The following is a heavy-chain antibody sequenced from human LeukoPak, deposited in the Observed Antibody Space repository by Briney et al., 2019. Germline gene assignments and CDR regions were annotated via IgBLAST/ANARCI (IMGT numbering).Heavy chain of an antibody. D-gene: IGHD2-2*02. J-gene: IGHJ1*01. CDR2: ISSSSSYI. CDR1: GFTFSSYS. CDR3: ARDRGVVPAAIGYFQH. V-gene: IGHV3-21*01. Sequence: PGGSLRLSCAASGFTFSSYSMNWVRQAPGKGLEWVSSISSSSSYIYYADSVKGRFTISRDNAKNSLYLQMNSLRAEDTAVYYCARDRGVVPAAIGYFQHWGQGTLVTVSS.